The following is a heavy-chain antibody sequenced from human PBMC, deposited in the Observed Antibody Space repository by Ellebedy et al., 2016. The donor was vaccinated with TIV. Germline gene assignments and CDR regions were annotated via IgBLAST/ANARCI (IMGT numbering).Heavy chain of an antibody. V-gene: IGHV3-7*01. CDR2: VNDDAKER. CDR1: GFPFSHSW. CDR3: GRSDLPGAARFDP. J-gene: IGHJ5*02. Sequence: GGSLRLSXVASGFPFSHSWMSWVRQPPGRGLEWVANVNDDAKERYYVDSVKGRFTISRDNANDVLYLQMNSLRVEDTAIYYCGRSDLPGAARFDPWGQGTLVTVSS. D-gene: IGHD2-21*02.